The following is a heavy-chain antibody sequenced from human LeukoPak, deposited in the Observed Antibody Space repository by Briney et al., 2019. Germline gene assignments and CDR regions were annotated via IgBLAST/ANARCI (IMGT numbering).Heavy chain of an antibody. D-gene: IGHD3-10*01. CDR2: ISGSGGST. CDR1: GFTFSSYA. V-gene: IGHV3-23*01. Sequence: GGSLRLSCAASGFTFSSYAMSWVRQAPGKGLEWVSAISGSGGSTYYADSVEGRFTISRDNSKNTLYLQMGSLRAEDMAVYYCARDEGGSGSYLYWGQGTLVTVSS. J-gene: IGHJ4*02. CDR3: ARDEGGSGSYLY.